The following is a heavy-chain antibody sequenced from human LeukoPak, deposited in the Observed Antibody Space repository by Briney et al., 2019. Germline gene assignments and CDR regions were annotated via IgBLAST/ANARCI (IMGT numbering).Heavy chain of an antibody. Sequence: PGGSLRLSCSASGFTFSSYAMHWVRQAPGKGLEYVSAINSNGGTTYYSDSVKGRFTISRDNSKNTLYHQMSSLRAEDTAVYYCVKMGTYYYDSSGSNYWGQGTLVTVSS. CDR1: GFTFSSYA. CDR2: INSNGGTT. J-gene: IGHJ4*02. V-gene: IGHV3-64D*09. CDR3: VKMGTYYYDSSGSNY. D-gene: IGHD3-22*01.